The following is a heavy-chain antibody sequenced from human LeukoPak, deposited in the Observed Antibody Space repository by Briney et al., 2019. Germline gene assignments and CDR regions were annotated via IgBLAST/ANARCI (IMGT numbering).Heavy chain of an antibody. CDR3: ARDRIRSLDY. CDR2: ISYDGSNK. D-gene: IGHD1-14*01. J-gene: IGHJ4*02. Sequence: PGGSLRLSCAASGFTFSSYAMPWVRQAPGKGLEWVAVISYDGSNKYYADSVKGRFTISRDNSKNTLYLQMNSLRAEDTAVYYCARDRIRSLDYWGQGTLVTVSS. V-gene: IGHV3-30-3*01. CDR1: GFTFSSYA.